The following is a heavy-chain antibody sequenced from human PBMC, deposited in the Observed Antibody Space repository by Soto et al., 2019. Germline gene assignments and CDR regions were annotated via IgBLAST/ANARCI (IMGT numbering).Heavy chain of an antibody. D-gene: IGHD3-22*01. J-gene: IGHJ4*02. CDR2: MNPNSGNT. CDR1: GYTFTSYD. V-gene: IGHV1-8*01. Sequence: QVQLVQSGAEVKKPGASVKVSCKASGYTFTSYDINWVRQATGQGLEWMGWMNPNSGNTGYAQKFQGRVTMTRNTSISTAYMELSSLRSEDTAVYYCAIGYYDSSGYYGDFDYWGQGTLVTVSS. CDR3: AIGYYDSSGYYGDFDY.